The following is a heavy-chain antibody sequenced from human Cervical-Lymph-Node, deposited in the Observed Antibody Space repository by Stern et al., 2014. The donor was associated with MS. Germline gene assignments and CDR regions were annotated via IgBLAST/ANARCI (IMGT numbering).Heavy chain of an antibody. D-gene: IGHD1-26*01. CDR3: RSSGTYPRDYYGMDV. V-gene: IGHV4-39*01. CDR2: IYDSGTT. Sequence: QLQLQESGPGLVKPSETLSLTCTVSGGSVSSNTFYWGWIRQPPGKGLEWIGTIYDSGTTYYTPSLKSRVTISVDTSKNQFFLNLGSVTAADTAVYYCRSSGTYPRDYYGMDVWGQGTTVTVSS. J-gene: IGHJ6*02. CDR1: GGSVSSNTFY.